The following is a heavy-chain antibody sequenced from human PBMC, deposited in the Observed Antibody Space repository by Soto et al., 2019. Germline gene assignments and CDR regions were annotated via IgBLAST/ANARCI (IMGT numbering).Heavy chain of an antibody. J-gene: IGHJ4*02. V-gene: IGHV3-33*01. CDR3: ASDLGYCSGGSCPRLGIIDY. Sequence: QVQLVESGGGVVQPGRSLRLSCAASGFTFSSYGMHWVRQAPGKGLEWVAVIWYDGSNKYYADSVKGRFTISRDNSKNTLYLQMNSLRAEGTAVYYCASDLGYCSGGSCPRLGIIDYWGQGTLVTVSS. CDR1: GFTFSSYG. CDR2: IWYDGSNK. D-gene: IGHD2-15*01.